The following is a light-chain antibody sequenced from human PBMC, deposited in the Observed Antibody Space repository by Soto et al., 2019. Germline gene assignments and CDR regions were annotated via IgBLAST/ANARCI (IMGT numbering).Light chain of an antibody. CDR3: TSFTTISTWV. J-gene: IGLJ3*02. CDR1: SSDVGGYNY. V-gene: IGLV2-14*01. Sequence: QSALTQPASVSGSPGQSITISCTGTSSDVGGYNYVSWFQQHPGKAPKLKIYEVSNRPSGVSNRVSGSKSGNTASLTISELQAEDEADYYCTSFTTISTWVFGGGTKLTGL. CDR2: EVS.